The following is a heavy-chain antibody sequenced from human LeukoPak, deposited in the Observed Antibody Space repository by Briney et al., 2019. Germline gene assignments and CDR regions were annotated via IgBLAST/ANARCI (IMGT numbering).Heavy chain of an antibody. CDR3: ARDRYCSGGSCYSAGWFDP. CDR2: IIPIFGTA. J-gene: IGHJ5*02. D-gene: IGHD2-15*01. CDR1: GGTFSSYA. V-gene: IGHV1-69*01. Sequence: ASVKVSCKASGGTFSSYAISWVRQAPGQGLEWMGGIIPIFGTANYAQKFQGRVTITADESTSTAYMDLSSLRSEDTAVYYCARDRYCSGGSCYSAGWFDPWGQGTLVTVSS.